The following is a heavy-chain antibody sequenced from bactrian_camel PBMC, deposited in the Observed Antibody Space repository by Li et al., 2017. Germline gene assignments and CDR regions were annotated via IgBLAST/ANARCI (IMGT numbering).Heavy chain of an antibody. Sequence: HVQLVESGGGSVQAGGSLRLSCATTGFTFSRNCVAWFRQAPGKEREFIANIDGGGRTTYADSVKGRFTASKDNAKNTLDLQMDSLNPDDTGMYRCAAEDYRYCSGTDVFSDWGQGTQVTVS. CDR1: GFTFSRNC. V-gene: IGHV3S53*01. D-gene: IGHD7*01. CDR2: IDGGGRT. J-gene: IGHJ4*01. CDR3: AAEDYRYCSGTDVFSD.